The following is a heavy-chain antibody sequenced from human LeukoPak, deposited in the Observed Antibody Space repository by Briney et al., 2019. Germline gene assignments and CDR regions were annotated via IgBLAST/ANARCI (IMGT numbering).Heavy chain of an antibody. CDR3: ASQVTTADAFDI. CDR1: GGSISSSSYY. J-gene: IGHJ3*02. Sequence: PSETLSLTCTVSGGSISSSSYYWGWIRQPPGKGLEWIGSIYHSGSTYYKPSLKSRVTISVDTSKTQFSLKLSSVTAADTAVYYCASQVTTADAFDIWGQGTMVTVSS. CDR2: IYHSGST. V-gene: IGHV4-39*07. D-gene: IGHD4-17*01.